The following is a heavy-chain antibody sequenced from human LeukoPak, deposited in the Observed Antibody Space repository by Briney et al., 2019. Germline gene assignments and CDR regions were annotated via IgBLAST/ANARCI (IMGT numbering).Heavy chain of an antibody. V-gene: IGHV4-34*01. CDR1: GGSFSGYY. Sequence: SETLSLTCAVYGGSFSGYYWSWIRQTPGKGLEWIGEINHSGSTNYNPSLKSRVTISVDTSKSQSSLKLSSVTAADTAVYYCARSATVYHYYYYGMDVWGQGTTVTVSS. CDR2: INHSGST. CDR3: ARSATVYHYYYYGMDV. J-gene: IGHJ6*02. D-gene: IGHD4-11*01.